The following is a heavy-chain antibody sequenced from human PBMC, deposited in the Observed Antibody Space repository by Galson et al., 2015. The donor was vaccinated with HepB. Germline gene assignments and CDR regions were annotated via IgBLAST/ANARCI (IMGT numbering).Heavy chain of an antibody. CDR1: GFTFSSYA. CDR3: ASLTGDSPYYFDY. V-gene: IGHV3-30-3*01. CDR2: ISYDGSNK. D-gene: IGHD7-27*01. Sequence: SLRLSCAASGFTFSSYAMHWVRQAPGKGLEWVAVISYDGSNKYYADSVKGRFTISRDNSKNTLYLQMNSLRAEDTAVYYCASLTGDSPYYFDYWGQGTLVTVSS. J-gene: IGHJ4*02.